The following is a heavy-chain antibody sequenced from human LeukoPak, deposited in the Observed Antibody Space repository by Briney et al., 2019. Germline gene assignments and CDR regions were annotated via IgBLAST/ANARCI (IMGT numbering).Heavy chain of an antibody. CDR3: ARAGGSGWFDP. D-gene: IGHD3-10*01. V-gene: IGHV3-74*01. CDR2: INIDGST. CDR1: GFTFSSYW. J-gene: IGHJ5*02. Sequence: PGGSLRLSCAASGFTFSSYWMHWVRQAPGKGLVWVSRINIDGSTRYADSVEGRFTISRDNAKNTLYLQMNSLRAEDTAVYYCARAGGSGWFDPWGQGTLVTVSS.